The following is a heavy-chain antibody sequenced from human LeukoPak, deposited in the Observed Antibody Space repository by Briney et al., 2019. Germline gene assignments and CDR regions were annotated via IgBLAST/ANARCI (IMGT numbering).Heavy chain of an antibody. D-gene: IGHD3-10*01. CDR1: GFTFSSYA. J-gene: IGHJ4*02. V-gene: IGHV3-23*01. CDR3: AKEQSTDRAWSGELLE. CDR2: ISGSGDNT. Sequence: SGGSLRLSCAASGFTFSSYAMSWVRQAPGKGLEWVSGISGSGDNTYYADSVKGRFTISRDNSKFTLYLQMNSLRAEDTALYYCAKEQSTDRAWSGELLEWGQGNMVTVSS.